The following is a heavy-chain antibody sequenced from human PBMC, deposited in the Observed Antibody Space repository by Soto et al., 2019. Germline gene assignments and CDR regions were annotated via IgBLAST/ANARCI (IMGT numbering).Heavy chain of an antibody. CDR1: GFTFDDYA. CDR2: ISWNSGSI. D-gene: IGHD3-10*01. Sequence: EVQLVESGGGLVQPGRSLRLSCAASGFTFDDYAMHWVRQAPGKGLEWVSGISWNSGSIGYADSVKGRFTISRDNAKNSLDLQMNSLRAEDTALYYCAKDTFGGDYYYYYMDVWGKGTTVTVSS. J-gene: IGHJ6*03. V-gene: IGHV3-9*01. CDR3: AKDTFGGDYYYYYMDV.